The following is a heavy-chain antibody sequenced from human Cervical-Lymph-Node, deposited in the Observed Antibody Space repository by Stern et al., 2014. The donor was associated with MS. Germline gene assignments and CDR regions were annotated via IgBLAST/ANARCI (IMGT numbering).Heavy chain of an antibody. CDR3: ARSVIPRAYYGMDV. J-gene: IGHJ6*02. Sequence: VQLVESGAEVKKPGESLKISCKGFGYTFSSYWIGWVRQMPGRGLECMGIIYPGDSDTRYSPSFQGLVTISADKSISTAYLQWSSLKASDTAIYYCARSVIPRAYYGMDVWGQRTTVTVSS. CDR1: GYTFSSYW. D-gene: IGHD2/OR15-2a*01. CDR2: IYPGDSDT. V-gene: IGHV5-51*01.